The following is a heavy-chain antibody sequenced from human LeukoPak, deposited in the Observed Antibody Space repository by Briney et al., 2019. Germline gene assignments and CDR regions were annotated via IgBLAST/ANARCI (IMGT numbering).Heavy chain of an antibody. V-gene: IGHV4-61*08. J-gene: IGHJ4*02. D-gene: IGHD6-19*01. CDR1: GGSISSGDYY. CDR3: ARAQWLVPFNFDY. CDR2: IYYSGST. Sequence: SETLSLTCTVSGGSISSGDYYWSWIRQPPGKGLEWIGYIYYSGSTNYNPSLKSRVTISVDTSKNQFSLKLSSVTAADTAVYYCARAQWLVPFNFDYWGQGTLVTVSS.